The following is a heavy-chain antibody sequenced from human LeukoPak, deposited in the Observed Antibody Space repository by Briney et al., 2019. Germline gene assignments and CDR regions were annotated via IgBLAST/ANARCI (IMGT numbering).Heavy chain of an antibody. Sequence: SETLSLTCTVSGGSISSYYWSWIRQPAGKGLEWIGRIYTSGSTNYNPSLKSRVTMSVDTSKNQFSLKLSSVTAADTAVYYCARESGPGAAAGTNWFDPWGQGTLVTVSS. CDR2: IYTSGST. J-gene: IGHJ5*02. V-gene: IGHV4-4*07. D-gene: IGHD6-13*01. CDR1: GGSISSYY. CDR3: ARESGPGAAAGTNWFDP.